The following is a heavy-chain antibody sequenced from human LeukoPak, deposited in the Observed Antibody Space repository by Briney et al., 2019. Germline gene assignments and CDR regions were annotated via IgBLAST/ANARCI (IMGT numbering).Heavy chain of an antibody. D-gene: IGHD3-22*01. V-gene: IGHV3-23*01. Sequence: PGGSLRLSCAASGFTFSDYAMSWVRQAPGKGLEWVSAIADSSTYYADSVKGRFTISRDNSKNTLYLQMNSLRAEDTAVYYCARGLQRYYYDSSGYHDYWGQGTLVTVSS. CDR2: IADSST. J-gene: IGHJ4*02. CDR1: GFTFSDYA. CDR3: ARGLQRYYYDSSGYHDY.